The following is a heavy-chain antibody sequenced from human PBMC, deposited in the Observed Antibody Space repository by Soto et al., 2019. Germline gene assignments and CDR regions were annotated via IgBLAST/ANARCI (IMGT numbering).Heavy chain of an antibody. Sequence: SETLSLTCTVSGGSISSYYWSWIRQPPGKGLEWIGYIYYSGSTNYNPSLKSRVTISVDTSKNQFSLKLSSVTAADTAVYYCARGSGSLQRFDYWGQGTLVTVSS. CDR1: GGSISSYY. V-gene: IGHV4-59*01. CDR3: ARGSGSLQRFDY. J-gene: IGHJ4*02. D-gene: IGHD6-19*01. CDR2: IYYSGST.